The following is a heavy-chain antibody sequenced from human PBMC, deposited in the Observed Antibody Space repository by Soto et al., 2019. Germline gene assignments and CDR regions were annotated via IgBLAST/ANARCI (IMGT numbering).Heavy chain of an antibody. D-gene: IGHD3-3*01. CDR2: ISGGGSDT. V-gene: IGHV3-23*01. J-gene: IGHJ5*02. CDR1: GFTFRSNA. CDR3: AKDDSLEWFFPLDA. Sequence: EVHLLESGGGLVQPGGSLRLSCAASGFTFRSNAMSWVRQAPGKGLGGVAGISGGGSDTYYSDSVRGRFTISRDNSKNTLYLQINSLRVEDSAVYFCAKDDSLEWFFPLDAWGQGTLVTVSS.